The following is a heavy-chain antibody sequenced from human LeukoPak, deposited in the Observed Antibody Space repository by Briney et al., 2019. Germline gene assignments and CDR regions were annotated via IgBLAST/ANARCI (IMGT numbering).Heavy chain of an antibody. J-gene: IGHJ6*03. CDR2: IYYSGST. CDR3: ARAWYSSSWEYYYYYYMDV. Sequence: SETLSLTCTVSGGSISSSSYYWGWIRQPPGKGLEWIGSIYYSGSTYYNPSLKSRVTISVDTSKNQFSLKLSSVTAADTAVYCARAWYSSSWEYYYYYYMDVWGKGTTVTISS. D-gene: IGHD6-13*01. CDR1: GGSISSSSYY. V-gene: IGHV4-39*01.